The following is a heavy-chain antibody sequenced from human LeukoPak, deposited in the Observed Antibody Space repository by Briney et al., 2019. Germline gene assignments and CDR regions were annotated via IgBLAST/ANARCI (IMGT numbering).Heavy chain of an antibody. J-gene: IGHJ6*02. CDR1: GLTFSHYH. Sequence: PGGSLRLSCAASGLTFSHYHIHWVRQAPGKGLEWVAFVSKDGTNNYYADSVNGRFTVSRDNSKNTLYLQMNSLRPEDSAVYFCARGYNWNNGDFFGLDVWGLGTTVTVSS. D-gene: IGHD1-20*01. CDR2: VSKDGTNN. V-gene: IGHV3-30*04. CDR3: ARGYNWNNGDFFGLDV.